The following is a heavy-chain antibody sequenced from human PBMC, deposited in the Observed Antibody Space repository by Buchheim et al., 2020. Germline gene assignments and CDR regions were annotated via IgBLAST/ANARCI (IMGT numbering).Heavy chain of an antibody. CDR2: FHHTGRT. Sequence: QVQLQESGPGLVKPSGTLSLSCAVSGGSISSSNWWSWVRQAPGKGLEWIGEFHHTGRTNYNPSLKSRVTISVDKSKNQFYLNLSSVTDADTAVYYCASTSTDYSPVDSWGQGTL. V-gene: IGHV4-4*02. J-gene: IGHJ4*02. CDR1: GGSISSSNW. CDR3: ASTSTDYSPVDS. D-gene: IGHD2-21*01.